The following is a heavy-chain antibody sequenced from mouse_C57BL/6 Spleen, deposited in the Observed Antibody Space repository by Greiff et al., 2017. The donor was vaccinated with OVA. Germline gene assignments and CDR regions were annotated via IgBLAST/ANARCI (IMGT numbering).Heavy chain of an antibody. Sequence: EVKLVESEGGLVQPGSSMKLSCTASGFTFSDYYMAWVRQVPEKGLEWVANINYDGSSTYYLDSLKSRFIISRDNAKNILYLQMSSLKSEDTATYYCARESYVYAMDYWGQGTSVTVSS. CDR2: INYDGSST. D-gene: IGHD2-12*01. CDR1: GFTFSDYY. CDR3: ARESYVYAMDY. V-gene: IGHV5-16*01. J-gene: IGHJ4*01.